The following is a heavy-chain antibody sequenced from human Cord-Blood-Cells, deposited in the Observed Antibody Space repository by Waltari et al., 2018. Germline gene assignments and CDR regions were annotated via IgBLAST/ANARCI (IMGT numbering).Heavy chain of an antibody. D-gene: IGHD2-15*01. CDR1: GFTFSSYS. Sequence: EVQLVESGGGLVQPGGSLRLYCAASGFTFSSYSMNWCRQAPGKGLEWVSYISSSSSTIYYADSVKGRFTISRDNAKNSLYLQMNSLRAEDTAVYYCASGITERNYCSGGSCYLRDDAFDIWGQGTMVTVSS. CDR2: ISSSSSTI. CDR3: ASGITERNYCSGGSCYLRDDAFDI. J-gene: IGHJ3*02. V-gene: IGHV3-48*01.